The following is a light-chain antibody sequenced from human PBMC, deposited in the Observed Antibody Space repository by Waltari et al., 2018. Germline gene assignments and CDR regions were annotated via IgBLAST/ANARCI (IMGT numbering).Light chain of an antibody. V-gene: IGKV3-15*01. CDR2: GGS. CDR1: QSVSSN. Sequence: EIVMTQSPATLSVSPGERATLSCRTTQSVSSNLAWYQQKPGQAPRLLIYGGSTRATGIPARFSGSGSGTEFTLTISSLQSEDFAVYYCQQYNNWPPWTFGQGTKVEIK. CDR3: QQYNNWPPWT. J-gene: IGKJ1*01.